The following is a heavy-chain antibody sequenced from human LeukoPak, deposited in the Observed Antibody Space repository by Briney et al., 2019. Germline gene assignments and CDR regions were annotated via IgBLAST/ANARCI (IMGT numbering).Heavy chain of an antibody. J-gene: IGHJ4*02. Sequence: SETLSLTCTVSGGSIRSEDHYWGWVRQPPGKGLEYIGYISHSGSTYYKPSLKSRLTVSMDTAKSQFSLRLTSVTTADTAVYYCVGGLRVREPYYFDYWGQGTLVTVSS. D-gene: IGHD5-12*01. CDR2: ISHSGST. V-gene: IGHV4-30-4*01. CDR1: GGSIRSEDHY. CDR3: VGGLRVREPYYFDY.